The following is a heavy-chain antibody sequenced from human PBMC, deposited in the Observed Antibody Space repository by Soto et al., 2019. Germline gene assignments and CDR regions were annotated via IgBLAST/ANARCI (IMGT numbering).Heavy chain of an antibody. Sequence: PGGSLRLSCAASGFTFSSYSMNWVRQAPGKGLEWVSSISSSSSYIHYADSVKGRFTISRDNAKNSLYLQMNSLRAEDTAVYYCAGLDVGATLQSSSYWGQGTLVTVSS. D-gene: IGHD1-26*01. CDR1: GFTFSSYS. J-gene: IGHJ4*02. CDR2: ISSSSSYI. CDR3: AGLDVGATLQSSSY. V-gene: IGHV3-21*01.